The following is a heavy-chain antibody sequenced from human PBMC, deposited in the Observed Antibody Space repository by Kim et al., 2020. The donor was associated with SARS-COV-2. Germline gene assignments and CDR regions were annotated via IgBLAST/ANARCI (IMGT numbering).Heavy chain of an antibody. CDR1: GGSISSYY. V-gene: IGHV4-59*01. CDR3: ARFFYYGSRFDP. Sequence: SETLSLTCTVSGGSISSYYWSWIRQPPGKGLEWIGYIYYSGSTNYNPSLKSRVTISVDTSKNQFSLKLSSVTAADTAMYYCARFFYYGSRFDPWGQGTLVTVSS. D-gene: IGHD3-10*01. J-gene: IGHJ5*02. CDR2: IYYSGST.